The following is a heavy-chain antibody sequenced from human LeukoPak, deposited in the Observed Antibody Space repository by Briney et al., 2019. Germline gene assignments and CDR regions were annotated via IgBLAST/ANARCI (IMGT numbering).Heavy chain of an antibody. CDR3: ATMGTSGWSFDS. V-gene: IGHV3-53*01. CDR2: IYSGGNT. CDR1: GFTVSNNY. J-gene: IGHJ4*02. Sequence: GGSLRLSCAASGFTVSNNYMSWVRQAPGEGLEWVSVIYSGGNTYLTDSVKGRFTISRDSSKNTLYLQMNSLRAEATAVYYCATMGTSGWSFDSWGQGTLVTVSS. D-gene: IGHD6-19*01.